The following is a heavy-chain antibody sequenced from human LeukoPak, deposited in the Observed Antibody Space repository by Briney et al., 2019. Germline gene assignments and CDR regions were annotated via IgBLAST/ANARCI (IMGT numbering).Heavy chain of an antibody. Sequence: SETLSLTCTVSGGSISSYYWSWIRQPPGKGLEWIGYIYYSGSTNYNPSLKSRVTISVDTSKNQFSLKLSSVTAADTAVHYCASSTYYYDSSGHWFDPWGQGTLVTVSS. V-gene: IGHV4-59*08. CDR3: ASSTYYYDSSGHWFDP. CDR1: GGSISSYY. J-gene: IGHJ5*02. CDR2: IYYSGST. D-gene: IGHD3-22*01.